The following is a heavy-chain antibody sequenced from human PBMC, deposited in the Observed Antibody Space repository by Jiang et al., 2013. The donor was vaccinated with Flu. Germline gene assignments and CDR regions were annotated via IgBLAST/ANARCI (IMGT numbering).Heavy chain of an antibody. J-gene: IGHJ3*02. CDR2: FDPEDGET. D-gene: IGHD6-13*01. CDR3: ATRSPTLAAAVPIHDASDI. Sequence: GAEVKKPGASVKVSCKVSGYTLTELSMHWVRQAPGKGLEWMGGFDPEDGETIYAQKFQGRVTMTEDTSTDTAYMELSSLRSEDTAVYYCATRSPTLAAAVPIHDASDIWGQGTMVTVSS. CDR1: GYTLTELS. V-gene: IGHV1-24*01.